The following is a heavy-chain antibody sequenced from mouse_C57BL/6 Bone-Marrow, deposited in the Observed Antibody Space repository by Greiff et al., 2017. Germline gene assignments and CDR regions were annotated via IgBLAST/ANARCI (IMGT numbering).Heavy chain of an antibody. CDR2: ISNGGGST. Sequence: EVHLVESGGGLVQPGGSLKLSCAASGFTFSDYYMYWVRQTPEKRLEWVAYISNGGGSTYYPDTVKGRFTISRDNAKNTLNLQMSRLKSEDTAMYYCARHNWDNFDYWGQGTTLTVSS. CDR1: GFTFSDYY. J-gene: IGHJ2*01. D-gene: IGHD4-1*01. CDR3: ARHNWDNFDY. V-gene: IGHV5-12*01.